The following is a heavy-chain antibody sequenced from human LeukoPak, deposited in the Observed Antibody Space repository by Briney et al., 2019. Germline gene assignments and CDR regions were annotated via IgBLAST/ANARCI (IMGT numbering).Heavy chain of an antibody. CDR3: ARARDAYDSFDN. J-gene: IGHJ4*02. CDR2: IYYSGTT. Sequence: KSSETLSLTCTVSGDSISSYSWNWIRQPPGKGLEWIGYIYYSGTTDYNPSLKSRVTISVDTSHQFSLRLSSVAAADTAVYYCARARDAYDSFDNSGQGTLVTVSS. V-gene: IGHV4-59*01. D-gene: IGHD3-22*01. CDR1: GDSISSYS.